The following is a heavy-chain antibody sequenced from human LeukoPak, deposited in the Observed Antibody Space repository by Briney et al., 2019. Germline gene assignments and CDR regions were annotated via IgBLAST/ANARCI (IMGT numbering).Heavy chain of an antibody. CDR1: GFTFSNYG. V-gene: IGHV3-23*01. CDR3: ARRDPTTPKFAY. J-gene: IGHJ4*02. Sequence: PGGSLRLSCTVSGFTFSNYGMSWVRQAPGKGLEWVSGINGGGDSTYYVDSVKGRFTISRDNSKNTLYLQMNSLRAEDTAVYYCARRDPTTPKFAYWGQGTLVTVSS. CDR2: INGGGDST. D-gene: IGHD1-14*01.